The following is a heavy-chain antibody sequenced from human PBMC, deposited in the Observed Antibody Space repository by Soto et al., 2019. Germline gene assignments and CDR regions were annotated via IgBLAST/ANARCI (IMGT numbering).Heavy chain of an antibody. CDR3: ARFRVDYYDSSGYYLFDS. CDR1: GGSISSGDYY. CDR2: TYYSGST. J-gene: IGHJ4*02. Sequence: SETLSLTCTVSGGSISSGDYYWSWIRQPPGKGLEWIGYTYYSGSTYYNPSLKSRVTISVATSKNQFSLKLSSVTTADTAVYYCARFRVDYYDSSGYYLFDSCGQGTLVIVSA. D-gene: IGHD3-22*01. V-gene: IGHV4-30-4*01.